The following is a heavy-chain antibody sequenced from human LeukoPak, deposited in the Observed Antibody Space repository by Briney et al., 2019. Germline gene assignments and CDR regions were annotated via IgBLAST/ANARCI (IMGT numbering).Heavy chain of an antibody. J-gene: IGHJ4*02. CDR1: GGSISSGDYY. Sequence: SQTLSLTCTVSGGSISSGDYYWSWIRQPPGKGLEWIGYIYYSGSTYYNPSLKSRVTISVDTSKNQFSLKLSSVTAADTAVYYCARKSIAAAGTWVLDYWGQGTLVTVSS. D-gene: IGHD6-13*01. CDR3: ARKSIAAAGTWVLDY. CDR2: IYYSGST. V-gene: IGHV4-30-4*08.